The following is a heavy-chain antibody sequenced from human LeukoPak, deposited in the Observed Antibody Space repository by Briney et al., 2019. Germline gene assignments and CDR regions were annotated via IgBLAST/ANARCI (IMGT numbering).Heavy chain of an antibody. V-gene: IGHV3-21*01. J-gene: IGHJ6*02. Sequence: KPGGSLRLSCAASGFTFSSYAMSWVRQAPGKGLEWVSAISSSSSYIYYADSVKGRFTISRDNAKNSLYLQMNSLRAEDTAVYYCARDSHYYDSGGMDVWGQGTTVTVSS. CDR3: ARDSHYYDSGGMDV. D-gene: IGHD3-22*01. CDR1: GFTFSSYA. CDR2: ISSSSSYI.